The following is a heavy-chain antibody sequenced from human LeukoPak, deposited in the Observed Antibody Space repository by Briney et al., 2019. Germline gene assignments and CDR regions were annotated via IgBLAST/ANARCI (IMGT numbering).Heavy chain of an antibody. CDR2: ISSDGRKK. J-gene: IGHJ4*02. D-gene: IGHD1-26*01. Sequence: GGSLRLSCAASGFTFSRYTIHWVRQAPGKGLEWVAVISSDGRKKYYADSVKGRLTISRDNSKNTLYMVMDSLRAEDTAVYYCARGWSYYSFDYWGQGTLVTVSS. CDR1: GFTFSRYT. CDR3: ARGWSYYSFDY. V-gene: IGHV3-30*04.